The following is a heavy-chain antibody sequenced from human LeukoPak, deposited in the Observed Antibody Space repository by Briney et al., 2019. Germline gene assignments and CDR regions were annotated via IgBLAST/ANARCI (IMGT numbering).Heavy chain of an antibody. Sequence: QPGGSLRLSCAASGFTFSNYWMSWVRQAPGEGLEWVAVISYDGSNEYYADSVKGRFTISRANSKNTLFLQMNSLRAEDTAVYYCAKDYCSSPSCGMDYWGQGTLVTVSS. V-gene: IGHV3-30*18. J-gene: IGHJ4*02. CDR1: GFTFSNYW. CDR3: AKDYCSSPSCGMDY. CDR2: ISYDGSNE. D-gene: IGHD2-2*01.